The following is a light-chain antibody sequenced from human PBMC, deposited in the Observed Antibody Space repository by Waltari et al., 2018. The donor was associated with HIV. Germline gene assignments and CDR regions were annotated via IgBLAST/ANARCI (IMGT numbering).Light chain of an antibody. CDR3: SSYTTTTTVL. J-gene: IGLJ2*01. Sequence: QSALTQPASVSGSPGQSITISCTGTNSDVGGYNYVSWYQQHPGNAPKLLIYEITNRPSGIANRFSGSKSGNTASMTISGLQAEDEADYYCSSYTTTTTVLFGGGTKLTVL. CDR1: NSDVGGYNY. V-gene: IGLV2-14*01. CDR2: EIT.